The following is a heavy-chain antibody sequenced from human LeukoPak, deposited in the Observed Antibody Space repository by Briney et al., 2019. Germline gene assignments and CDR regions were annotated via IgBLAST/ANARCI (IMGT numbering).Heavy chain of an antibody. CDR2: INRSGDT. CDR1: GGSFSGYY. Sequence: SETLSLTCAVYGGSFSGYYWSWIRQPPGKGLEWIGEINRSGDTHYNPSLKSRVTISVDTSKNQFSLKLSSVTAADAAVYYCARGYGSGSYYARWGQGTLVTVSS. V-gene: IGHV4-34*01. D-gene: IGHD3-10*01. J-gene: IGHJ4*02. CDR3: ARGYGSGSYYAR.